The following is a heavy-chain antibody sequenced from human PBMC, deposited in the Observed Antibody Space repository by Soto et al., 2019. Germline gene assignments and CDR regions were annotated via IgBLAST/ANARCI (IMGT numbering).Heavy chain of an antibody. V-gene: IGHV3-30-3*01. J-gene: IGHJ4*02. D-gene: IGHD3-3*01. Sequence: PGGSLRLSCAASGFTFSSYAMHWVRQAPGKGLEWVAVISYDGSNKYYADSVKGRFTISRDNSKNTLYLKMNSLRSEDTAVYYCARVGYDFCFDYWGQGTLVTVSS. CDR1: GFTFSSYA. CDR3: ARVGYDFCFDY. CDR2: ISYDGSNK.